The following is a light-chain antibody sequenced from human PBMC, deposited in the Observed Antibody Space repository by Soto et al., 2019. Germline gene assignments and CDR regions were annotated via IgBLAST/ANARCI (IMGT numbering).Light chain of an antibody. CDR2: NAS. J-gene: IGKJ5*01. CDR1: QSVSTV. CDR3: QPRGDWPPIT. Sequence: EIVLTQSPATLSLSPGERAILSCRASQSVSTVLAWFQQKPGQPPRLLIYNASNRTTGIPARFSGSGSGTDFTLTISSLEPEDFAVYYCQPRGDWPPITFGQGTRLEIK. V-gene: IGKV3-11*01.